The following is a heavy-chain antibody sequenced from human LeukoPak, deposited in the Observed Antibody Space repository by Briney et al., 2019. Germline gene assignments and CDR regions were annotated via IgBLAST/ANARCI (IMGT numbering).Heavy chain of an antibody. D-gene: IGHD2-2*01. CDR1: GYTFTSYA. CDR3: ARDGGSIVVVPAAMPSGPLRP. V-gene: IGHV1-3*01. Sequence: ASVKVSCKASGYTFTSYAMHWVRQAPGQRLEWMGWINAGNGNTKYSQKFQGRVTITRDTSASTAYMELSSLRSEDTAVYYCARDGGSIVVVPAAMPSGPLRPWGQGTLVTVSS. CDR2: INAGNGNT. J-gene: IGHJ5*02.